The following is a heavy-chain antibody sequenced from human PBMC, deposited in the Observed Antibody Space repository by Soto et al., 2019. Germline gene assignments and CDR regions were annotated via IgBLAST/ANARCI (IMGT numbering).Heavy chain of an antibody. V-gene: IGHV5-10-1*01. CDR1: GDSFTSYW. D-gene: IGHD7-27*01. CDR3: ARVPWGNYYYYGMDV. J-gene: IGHJ6*02. CDR2: IDPSDSYT. Sequence: PGESLKISCNGSGDSFTSYWISWVRQMPWKGLEWMGRIDPSDSYTNYSPSFQGHVTISADKSISTAYLQWSSLKASDTAMYYCARVPWGNYYYYGMDVWGQGTTVTVSS.